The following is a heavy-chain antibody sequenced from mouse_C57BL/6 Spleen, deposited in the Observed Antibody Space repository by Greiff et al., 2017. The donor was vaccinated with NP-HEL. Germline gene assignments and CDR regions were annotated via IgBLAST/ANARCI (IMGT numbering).Heavy chain of an antibody. CDR1: GFSLTSYG. V-gene: IGHV2-2*01. Sequence: QVQLQQSGPGLVQPSQSLSITCTVSGFSLTSYGVHWVRQSPGKGLEWLGVIWSGGSTDSNAAFISSLRIRKDNSKSQVFFKMNSLQADDTAIYYCARNGGWLCLDYGGQGTSVTVSS. J-gene: IGHJ4*01. D-gene: IGHD6-5*01. CDR3: ARNGGWLCLDY. CDR2: IWSGGST.